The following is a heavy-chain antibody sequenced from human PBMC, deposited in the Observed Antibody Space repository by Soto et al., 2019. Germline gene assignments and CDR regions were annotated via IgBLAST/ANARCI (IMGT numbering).Heavy chain of an antibody. CDR2: IYSGGST. J-gene: IGHJ4*02. Sequence: EVQLVETGGGLIQPGGSLRLSCAASGFTVSRNYMSWVRQAPGKGLEWVSVIYSGGSTYYADSVKGRFTISRDNSKNTLYLQMNSLRAEDTAVYYWARANVLRSLEYYFDYLGQGTLVNVSS. V-gene: IGHV3-53*02. D-gene: IGHD3-3*01. CDR3: ARANVLRSLEYYFDY. CDR1: GFTVSRNY.